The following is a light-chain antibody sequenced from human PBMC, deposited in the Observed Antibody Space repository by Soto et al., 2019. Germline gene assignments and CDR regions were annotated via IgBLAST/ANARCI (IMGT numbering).Light chain of an antibody. CDR1: SSNIGNNY. V-gene: IGLV1-51*01. CDR3: GTWESSPREGV. Sequence: QSVLTQPPSVSAAPGQKVTISCSGSSSNIGNNYVSWYQQLPGTAPKLLIYDNNKRPSGIPDRFSGSKSGTSATLGITGLQTGDEADYYGGTWESSPREGVFGGGTKLTVL. CDR2: DNN. J-gene: IGLJ3*02.